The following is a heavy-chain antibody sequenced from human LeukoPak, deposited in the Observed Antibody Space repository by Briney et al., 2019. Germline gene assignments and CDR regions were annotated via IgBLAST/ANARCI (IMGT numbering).Heavy chain of an antibody. CDR3: APEPSDDVES. CDR1: GFTFRRHW. V-gene: IGHV3-7*01. D-gene: IGHD5-24*01. J-gene: IGHJ4*02. CDR2: IDEDGGEK. Sequence: GGSLRLSCAASGFTFRRHWMSWVRQAPGKGLEWVANIDEDGGEKNYVDSVKGRFTISRDNAKNSWYLQMNSLRTEDTAMYYCAPEPSDDVESWGQGILVTVSS.